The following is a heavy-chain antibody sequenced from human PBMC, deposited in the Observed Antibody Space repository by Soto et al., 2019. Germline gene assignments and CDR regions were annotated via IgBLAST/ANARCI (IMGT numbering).Heavy chain of an antibody. CDR3: ARRKERSGPHYFDY. D-gene: IGHD6-25*01. Sequence: EASVKVSCKASGYTFTTYDISWVRQATGQGLEWMGWMNPYSGNTGYAQKFQGRVTVTRNTSISTVYMELSGLRPDDMAAYYCARRKERSGPHYFDYWGQGSQVTVSS. J-gene: IGHJ4*02. V-gene: IGHV1-8*01. CDR1: GYTFTTYD. CDR2: MNPYSGNT.